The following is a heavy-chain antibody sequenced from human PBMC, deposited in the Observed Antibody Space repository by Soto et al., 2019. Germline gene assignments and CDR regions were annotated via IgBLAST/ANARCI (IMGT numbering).Heavy chain of an antibody. V-gene: IGHV3-74*01. J-gene: IGHJ4*02. D-gene: IGHD3-16*01. CDR2: IDSDGSTT. CDR3: ARDWGYPGYFDY. CDR1: GFTFSDYC. Sequence: PGGSLRLSCAASGFTFSDYCMHWVRQDPGKGLVWVSHIDSDGSTTNYADSVKGRFTISRDNAKNTLYLQMNSLRAEDTAVYYCARDWGYPGYFDYWGQGALVTVSS.